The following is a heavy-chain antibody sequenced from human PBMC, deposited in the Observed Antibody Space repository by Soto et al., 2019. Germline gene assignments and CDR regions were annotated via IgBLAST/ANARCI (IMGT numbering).Heavy chain of an antibody. J-gene: IGHJ4*02. CDR2: VYYTGTT. Sequence: SETLSLTCTVSNFSVLTSIYYWAWIRQPPGKGLEWVGTVYYTGTTYYNPSLQSRVTISIDTSKNQFSLNLNSVTAADTTVYYCARNWNLALVPAAYFDSWGQGTLVTVSS. D-gene: IGHD2-2*01. CDR3: ARNWNLALVPAAYFDS. CDR1: NFSVLTSIYY. V-gene: IGHV4-39*01.